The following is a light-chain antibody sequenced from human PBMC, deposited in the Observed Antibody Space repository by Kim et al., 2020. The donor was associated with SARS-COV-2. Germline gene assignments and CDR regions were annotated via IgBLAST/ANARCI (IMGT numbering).Light chain of an antibody. V-gene: IGKV1-5*03. CDR1: QSISSL. CDR2: KAS. Sequence: ASSVRDRVTITCRASQSISSLLAWYKQKPGKAPKLLIYKASTLETGVPSRFSGSGSATEFTLTISSLQPDDFATYYCQQYSSYATFGQGTKVDIK. J-gene: IGKJ1*01. CDR3: QQYSSYAT.